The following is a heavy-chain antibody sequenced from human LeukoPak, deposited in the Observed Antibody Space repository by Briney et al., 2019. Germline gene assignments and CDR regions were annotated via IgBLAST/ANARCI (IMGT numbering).Heavy chain of an antibody. Sequence: SQTLSLTCAISGDSVSSKNGAWNWVRQSPSRGLEWLGRTYYRSKWYSDYAESVQGRMAINPETSKNECSLQLHSVTPEDTAVYYCARAVGTSGWYTFDYWGQGTLVTVSS. D-gene: IGHD6-19*01. CDR1: GDSVSSKNGA. J-gene: IGHJ4*02. V-gene: IGHV6-1*01. CDR3: ARAVGTSGWYTFDY. CDR2: TYYRSKWYS.